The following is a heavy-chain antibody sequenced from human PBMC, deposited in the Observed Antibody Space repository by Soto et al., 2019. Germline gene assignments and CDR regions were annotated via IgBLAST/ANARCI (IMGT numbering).Heavy chain of an antibody. CDR2: ISGSGYST. D-gene: IGHD3-22*01. CDR3: AGSLFDSNGYHSRTFDY. J-gene: IGHJ4*02. CDR1: GFTFINYA. V-gene: IGHV3-23*01. Sequence: EVQLLESGGGLVQPGGSLRLSCAASGFTFINYALSWVRQAPGKGLEWLSGISGSGYSTYYADSVKGRFTISRDNSKNTLYLQMNSLRDDDTTVYYCAGSLFDSNGYHSRTFDYWGQGTMVTVSS.